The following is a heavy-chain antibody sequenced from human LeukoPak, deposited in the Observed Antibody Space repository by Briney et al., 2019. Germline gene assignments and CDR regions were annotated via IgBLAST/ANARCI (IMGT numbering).Heavy chain of an antibody. J-gene: IGHJ4*02. V-gene: IGHV4-30-4*08. D-gene: IGHD5-24*01. CDR3: ARGFPATSSSFDY. CDR2: IYYTGST. Sequence: SETPSLTCTVSGGSINSGDYYWSWIRQPPGKGLEWIGYIYYTGSTYYNPFLKSRVTLSVVTSKNQFSLKLSSVTAADTAVYYCARGFPATSSSFDYWGQGTLVTVSS. CDR1: GGSINSGDYY.